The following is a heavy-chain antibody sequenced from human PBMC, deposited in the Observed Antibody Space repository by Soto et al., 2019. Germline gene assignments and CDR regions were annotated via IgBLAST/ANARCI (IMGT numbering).Heavy chain of an antibody. D-gene: IGHD6-19*01. V-gene: IGHV1-46*01. CDR1: GYTFTSYY. J-gene: IGHJ4*02. CDR3: AGDGRSSYSSCLYCFDY. Sequence: ASVKVSCKASGYTFTSYYMHWVRQAPGQGLEWMGIINPSGGSTSYAQKFQGRVTMTRDTSTSTVYMELSSLRSEDTAVYYCAGDGRSSYSSCLYCFDYWGQGTLVTVSS. CDR2: INPSGGST.